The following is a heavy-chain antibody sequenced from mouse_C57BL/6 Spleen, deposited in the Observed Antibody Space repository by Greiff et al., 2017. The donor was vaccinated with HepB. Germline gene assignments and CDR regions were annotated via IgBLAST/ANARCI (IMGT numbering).Heavy chain of an antibody. CDR1: GYTFTSYW. D-gene: IGHD2-3*01. CDR3: ARPHDGSYFFAY. V-gene: IGHV1-64*01. CDR2: IHPNSGST. Sequence: QVQLQQPGAELVKPGASVKLSCKASGYTFTSYWMHWVKQRPGQGLEWIGMIHPNSGSTNYNEKIKSKATLTVDKSSSTAYMQLSSLTSQDSAVYYWARPHDGSYFFAYWGQGTLVTVSA. J-gene: IGHJ3*01.